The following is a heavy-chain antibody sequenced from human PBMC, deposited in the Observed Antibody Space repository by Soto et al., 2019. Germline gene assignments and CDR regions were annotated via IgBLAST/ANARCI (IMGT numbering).Heavy chain of an antibody. V-gene: IGHV1-18*01. CDR3: AREGREQQQLDNWFDP. Sequence: GASVKVSCKASGYTFTSYGISWVRQAPGQGLEWMGWISAYNGNTNYAQKLQGRVTMTTDTSTSTAYMELRSLRSDDTAVYYCAREGREQQQLDNWFDPWGQGTLVTVSS. CDR2: ISAYNGNT. J-gene: IGHJ5*02. D-gene: IGHD6-13*01. CDR1: GYTFTSYG.